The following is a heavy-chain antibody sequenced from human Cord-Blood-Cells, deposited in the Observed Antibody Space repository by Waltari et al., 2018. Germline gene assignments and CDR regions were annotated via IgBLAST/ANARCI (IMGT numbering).Heavy chain of an antibody. CDR1: GFTFSSYW. CDR3: ARDLYGSGSYNWFDP. V-gene: IGHV3-74*01. J-gene: IGHJ5*02. CDR2: INSDGSSK. D-gene: IGHD3-10*01. Sequence: EVQLVESGGGLVQPGGSLRLSCAASGFTFSSYWMHWVRQAPGKGLVWCSLINSDGSSKSYADSVKGRFTISRDNAKNTLYLQMNSLRAEDTAVYYCARDLYGSGSYNWFDPWGQGTLVTVSS.